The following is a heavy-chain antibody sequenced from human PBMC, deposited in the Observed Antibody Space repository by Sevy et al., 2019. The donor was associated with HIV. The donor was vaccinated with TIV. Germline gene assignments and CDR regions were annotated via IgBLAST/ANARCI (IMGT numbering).Heavy chain of an antibody. CDR2: INPNSGGT. V-gene: IGHV1-2*02. Sequence: ASVKVSCKASGYTLSAYHMHWVRQAPGQGLEWMGWINPNSGGTNYAQKFQGRVTMTRDTSVSTAYMELSRLRFDDTATSYCERGPLVQLWSFSPGMDAWGQGTTVTVSS. CDR3: ERGPLVQLWSFSPGMDA. D-gene: IGHD3-10*01. CDR1: GYTLSAYH. J-gene: IGHJ6*02.